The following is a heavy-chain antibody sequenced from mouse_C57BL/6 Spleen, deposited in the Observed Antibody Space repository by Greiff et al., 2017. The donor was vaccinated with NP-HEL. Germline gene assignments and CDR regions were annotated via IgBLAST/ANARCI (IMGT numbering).Heavy chain of an antibody. D-gene: IGHD1-1*01. V-gene: IGHV1-18*01. J-gene: IGHJ4*01. Sequence: VQLQQSGPELVKPGASVKIPCKASGYTFTDYNMDWVKQSHGKSLEWIGAINPNNGGTIYNQKLKGKATLTVDKSASTAYMELRSLTSEDTAVYYCARSHYYVSSYGAMDYWGQGTSVTVSS. CDR1: GYTFTDYN. CDR2: INPNNGGT. CDR3: ARSHYYVSSYGAMDY.